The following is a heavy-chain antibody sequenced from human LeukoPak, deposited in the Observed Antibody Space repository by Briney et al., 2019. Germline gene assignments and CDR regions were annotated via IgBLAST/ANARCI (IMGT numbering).Heavy chain of an antibody. CDR2: ISSSSSYI. V-gene: IGHV3-21*01. CDR1: GFTFSSYS. J-gene: IGHJ4*02. CDR3: ARGYCSSNSCYMAPFDY. Sequence: GGSLRLSCAASGFTFSSYSMNWVRQAPGKGLEWVSSISSSSSYIYYADSVKGRFTIYRDNAKNSLYLQMNSLRAEDTAVYYCARGYCSSNSCYMAPFDYWGQGTLVTVSS. D-gene: IGHD2-2*02.